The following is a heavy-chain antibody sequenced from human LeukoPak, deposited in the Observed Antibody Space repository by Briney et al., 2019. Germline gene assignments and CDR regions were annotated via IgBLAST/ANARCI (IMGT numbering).Heavy chain of an antibody. CDR3: ARQLTPPSHIVVVTAILRTPEAFDI. V-gene: IGHV5-51*01. J-gene: IGHJ3*02. Sequence: ESLKISRSGSGYSLTNYWIDLVRQMPGKGLEWMGSIYPGDSDTRYSPSFQGQVTISADKSINPAYLQWSSLKASDTAMYYCARQLTPPSHIVVVTAILRTPEAFDIWGPGTMVTVSS. CDR1: GYSLTNYW. D-gene: IGHD2-21*02. CDR2: IYPGDSDT.